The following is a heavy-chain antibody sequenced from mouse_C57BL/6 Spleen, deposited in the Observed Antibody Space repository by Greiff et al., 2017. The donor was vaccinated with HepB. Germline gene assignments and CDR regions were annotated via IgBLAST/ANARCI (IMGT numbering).Heavy chain of an antibody. Sequence: QXQQPGAELVRPGSSVKLSCQASGYTFTSYWMDWVKQRPGQGLEWIGNIYPSDSETHYNQKFKDKATLTVDKSSSTAYMQLSSLTSEDSAVYYCARRDSSGTWFAYWGQGTLVTVSA. V-gene: IGHV1-61*01. D-gene: IGHD3-2*02. CDR1: GYTFTSYW. J-gene: IGHJ3*01. CDR2: IYPSDSET. CDR3: ARRDSSGTWFAY.